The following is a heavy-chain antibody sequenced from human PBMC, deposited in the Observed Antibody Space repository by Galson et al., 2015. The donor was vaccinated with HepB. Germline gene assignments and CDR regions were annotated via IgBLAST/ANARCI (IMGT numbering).Heavy chain of an antibody. CDR1: GNTFTGYY. Sequence: SVKVSCKASGNTFTGYYMHWVRQAPGQGLEWMGWINPNSGGTNYAQKFQGRVTMTRDTSISTAYMELSRLRSDDTAVYYCARGRAHRITMIVVVITGRPSSFDYWGQGTLVTVSS. CDR3: ARGRAHRITMIVVVITGRPSSFDY. J-gene: IGHJ4*02. CDR2: INPNSGGT. V-gene: IGHV1-2*02. D-gene: IGHD3-22*01.